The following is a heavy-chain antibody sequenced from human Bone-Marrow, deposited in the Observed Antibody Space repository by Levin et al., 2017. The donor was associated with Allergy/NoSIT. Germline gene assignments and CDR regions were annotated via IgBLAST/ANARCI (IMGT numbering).Heavy chain of an antibody. CDR1: GGSFSGYY. V-gene: IGHV4-34*01. D-gene: IGHD2-2*01. CDR3: ARGVVVPAAKSRFYYYYYMDV. J-gene: IGHJ6*03. Sequence: SQTLSLTCAVYGGSFSGYYWSWIRQPPGKGLEWIGEINHSGSTNYNPSLKSRVTISVDTSKNQFSLKLSSVTAADTAVYYCARGVVVPAAKSRFYYYYYMDVWGKGTTVTVSS. CDR2: INHSGST.